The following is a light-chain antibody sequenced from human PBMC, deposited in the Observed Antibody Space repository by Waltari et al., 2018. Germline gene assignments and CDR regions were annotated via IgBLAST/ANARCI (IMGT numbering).Light chain of an antibody. V-gene: IGKV3D-15*01. CDR2: GAS. Sequence: EIVMTLSPATLSLSPGEGATLSCRASQSVSNKLAWYQQKPGQTPRLIIYGASTRATGIPARFSGSGSGTEFPLTISSLQSEDFAIYVCQQYDDWPYTFGQGTKLDI. J-gene: IGKJ2*01. CDR1: QSVSNK. CDR3: QQYDDWPYT.